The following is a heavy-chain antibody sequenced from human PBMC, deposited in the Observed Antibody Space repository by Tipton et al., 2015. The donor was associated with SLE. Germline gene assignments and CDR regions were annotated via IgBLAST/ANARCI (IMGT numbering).Heavy chain of an antibody. CDR2: IRSDGSNK. V-gene: IGHV3-30*02. CDR1: GFTFSNYG. Sequence: SLRLSCAASGFTFSNYGMHWVRQAPGKGLEWVAFIRSDGSNKYFADSVKGRFTISRDNSKNTLYLQMNSLRAEDTAVYYCARENDIHAFDIWGQGTMVTVSS. J-gene: IGHJ3*02. CDR3: ARENDIHAFDI. D-gene: IGHD3-22*01.